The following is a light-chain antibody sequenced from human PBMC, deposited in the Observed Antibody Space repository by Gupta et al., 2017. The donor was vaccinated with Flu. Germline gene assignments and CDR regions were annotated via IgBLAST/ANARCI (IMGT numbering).Light chain of an antibody. J-gene: IGKJ1*01. V-gene: IGKV3-20*01. CDR1: QSLSSSF. CDR3: QQYGTSPWP. CDR2: GAS. Sequence: ILLTQFPATLSLPPGETATLSCRASQSLSSSFLGWYQQKPGQPPRLLILGASRRATGIPDRFSGSGSGTDFTLTISGLEPEDCAVYFCQQYGTSPWPFGQGTKVEIK.